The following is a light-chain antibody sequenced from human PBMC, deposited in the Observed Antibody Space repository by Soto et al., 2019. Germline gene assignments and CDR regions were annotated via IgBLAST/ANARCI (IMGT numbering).Light chain of an antibody. CDR1: QVVSSA. CDR3: QQFNNYPLT. CDR2: DAS. J-gene: IGKJ4*01. Sequence: AIQLTQSPSSLSASVGDRVTITCRASQVVSSALAWYQQKPGKAPELLIYDASSLKSGVPSRFSGSGSGTDFTLTISTLQPEDFATYYCQQFNNYPLTFGGGTKVEIK. V-gene: IGKV1D-13*01.